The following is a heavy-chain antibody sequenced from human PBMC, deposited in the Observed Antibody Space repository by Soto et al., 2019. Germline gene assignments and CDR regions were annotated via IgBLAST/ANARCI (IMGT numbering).Heavy chain of an antibody. V-gene: IGHV4-61*01. J-gene: IGHJ4*02. Sequence: SETMSLTCTVSGGSFKSGSYYWSWIRQPPGKGLEWIGYVYHTGRTDYNPSLKSRVPISMETSKNQFSLDLDSVTPADTAVYFCARVFDYSDSWGQGTLVTVS. CDR2: VYHTGRT. CDR1: GGSFKSGSYY. D-gene: IGHD3-3*01. CDR3: ARVFDYSDS.